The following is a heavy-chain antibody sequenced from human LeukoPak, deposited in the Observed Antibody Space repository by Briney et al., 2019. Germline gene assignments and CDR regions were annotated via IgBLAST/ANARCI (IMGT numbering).Heavy chain of an antibody. CDR1: GYTFTGYY. CDR3: ARATSMTYAFDI. CDR2: INPNSGGT. D-gene: IGHD2/OR15-2a*01. J-gene: IGHJ3*02. V-gene: IGHV1-2*02. Sequence: ASVKVSCKASGYTFTGYYMHWVRQAPGQGLEWMGWINPNSGGTNYAQKFQGRVTMTRDTSISTAYMELSSLRSEDTAVYYCARATSMTYAFDIWGQGTMVTVSS.